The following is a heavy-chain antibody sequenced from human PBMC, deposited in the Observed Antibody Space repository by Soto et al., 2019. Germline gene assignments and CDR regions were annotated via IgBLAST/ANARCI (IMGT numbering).Heavy chain of an antibody. J-gene: IGHJ5*02. CDR3: TSYDFWSGYLP. Sequence: TGGSLRLSCAASGFTFSNAWMNWVRQAPGKGLEWVGRIKSKTDGGTTDYAAPVKGRFTISRDDSKNTLYLQMNSLKTEDTAVYYCTSYDFWSGYLPWGQGTLVTVSS. V-gene: IGHV3-15*07. D-gene: IGHD3-3*01. CDR2: IKSKTDGGTT. CDR1: GFTFSNAW.